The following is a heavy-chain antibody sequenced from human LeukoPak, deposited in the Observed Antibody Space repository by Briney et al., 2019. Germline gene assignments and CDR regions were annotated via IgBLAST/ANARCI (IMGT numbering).Heavy chain of an antibody. Sequence: KTSETLSLTCTVSGGSISSYYWSWIRQPAGKGLEWIGRIYASGSTNYNPSLKSRVTISVETTTSQSYLKLISMTAADTAVYYCARDPRGIVGANHNWFDPWGQGTLVTVSS. CDR3: ARDPRGIVGANHNWFDP. V-gene: IGHV4-4*07. CDR2: IYASGST. CDR1: GGSISSYY. J-gene: IGHJ5*02. D-gene: IGHD1-26*01.